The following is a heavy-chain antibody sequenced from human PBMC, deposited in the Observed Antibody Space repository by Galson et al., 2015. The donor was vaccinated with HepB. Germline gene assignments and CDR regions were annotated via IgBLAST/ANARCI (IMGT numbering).Heavy chain of an antibody. Sequence: SLRLSCAASGFTFRTSTMSWVRQAPGKGLEWVGGISGNVASAFYGHSFKGRVTISTDNDKNMLYLQMNSLRPEDTAIYYCAKDDGAGRYYMTKWGQGSLVTVSS. D-gene: IGHD3-10*01. CDR1: GFTFRTST. V-gene: IGHV3-23*01. CDR3: AKDDGAGRYYMTK. CDR2: ISGNVASA. J-gene: IGHJ4*02.